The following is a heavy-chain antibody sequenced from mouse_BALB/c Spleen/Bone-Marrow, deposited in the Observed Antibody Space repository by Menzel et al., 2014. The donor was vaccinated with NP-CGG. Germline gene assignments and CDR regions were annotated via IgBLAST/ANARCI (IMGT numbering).Heavy chain of an antibody. Sequence: DVKLVESGGGLVQPGDSLRLSCATSGFTFSDFYMEWVRQPPGKRLEWIAASRNKAKYYTTEYSASVKGRFIVSRDTSQSVLYLQMNVLRAEDTAIYYCARDVGYGNYFVYWGQGTLVTVSA. J-gene: IGHJ3*01. D-gene: IGHD2-10*02. CDR2: SRNKAKYYTT. CDR3: ARDVGYGNYFVY. V-gene: IGHV7-1*02. CDR1: GFTFSDFY.